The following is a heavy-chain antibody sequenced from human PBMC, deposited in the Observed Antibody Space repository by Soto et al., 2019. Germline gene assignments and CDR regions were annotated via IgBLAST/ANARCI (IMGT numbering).Heavy chain of an antibody. V-gene: IGHV3-33*01. J-gene: IGHJ4*02. CDR1: GFTFSSYG. CDR3: AREVYSGVDY. CDR2: ICYDGSNK. D-gene: IGHD2-8*01. Sequence: QVQLVESGGGVVQPGRSLRLSCAASGFTFSSYGMHWVRQAPGKGLEWVAVICYDGSNKDYADSVKGRFTISRDNYKHTLYLKMNSLRAEDRAVYYCAREVYSGVDYWGQGTLVTVSS.